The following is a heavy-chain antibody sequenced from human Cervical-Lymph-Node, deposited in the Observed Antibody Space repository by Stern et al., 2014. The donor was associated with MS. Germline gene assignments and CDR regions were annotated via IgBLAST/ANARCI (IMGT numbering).Heavy chain of an antibody. CDR3: ARDEGFRTPSWLRKYFGLDV. Sequence: EVQLVESGGGLVKPGGSLRLSCAASGFTFSTYTMNWVRQAPGKGLEWVSSISPTGNYIYYEDSLRGRFTISRDNAKNSLFLEMNRLRAEDTATYYCARDEGFRTPSWLRKYFGLDVWGQGTTVTVSS. D-gene: IGHD5-18*01. CDR1: GFTFSTYT. J-gene: IGHJ6*02. V-gene: IGHV3-21*01. CDR2: ISPTGNYI.